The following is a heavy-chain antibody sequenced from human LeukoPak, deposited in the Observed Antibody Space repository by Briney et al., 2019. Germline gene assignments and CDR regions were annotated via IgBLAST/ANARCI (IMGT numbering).Heavy chain of an antibody. CDR1: GYSFTGHY. J-gene: IGHJ5*02. CDR3: ARAGGRSWFDP. Sequence: ASVKVSCKASGYSFTGHYMHWVRQAPGQGLEWMGWINPNSGGTNYAQKFQGRVTMTTDTSVSTAYMELSRLTSDDTAVYYCARAGGRSWFDPWGQGTLVTVSS. CDR2: INPNSGGT. V-gene: IGHV1-2*02.